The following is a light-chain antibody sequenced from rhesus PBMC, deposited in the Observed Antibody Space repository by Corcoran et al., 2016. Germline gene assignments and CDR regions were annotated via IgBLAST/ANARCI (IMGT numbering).Light chain of an antibody. J-gene: IGKJ3*01. Sequence: DIQMTQSPSSLSASVGDRVTITCRARKGISNWLAWYQQKPGRAPKLLIYKASSLQSGVPSRFSGRGSGTDFTLTISSLQPEDFATYSCLQYIIRPFTFGPGTKLDIK. CDR2: KAS. CDR1: KGISNW. V-gene: IGKV1-21*01. CDR3: LQYIIRPFT.